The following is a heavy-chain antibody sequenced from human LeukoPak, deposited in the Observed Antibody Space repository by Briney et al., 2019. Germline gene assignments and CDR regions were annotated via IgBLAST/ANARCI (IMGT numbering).Heavy chain of an antibody. Sequence: GGSLRLSCAASGFTFSTFAMVWVRQPPGKGLERVSSIFPSGGEIHYADSVRGRFTISRDNSKSTLSLQMNSLRAEDTAIYYCATYRQVLLLFESWGQGTLVTVSS. CDR3: ATYRQVLLLFES. J-gene: IGHJ4*02. V-gene: IGHV3-23*01. D-gene: IGHD2-8*02. CDR2: IFPSGGEI. CDR1: GFTFSTFA.